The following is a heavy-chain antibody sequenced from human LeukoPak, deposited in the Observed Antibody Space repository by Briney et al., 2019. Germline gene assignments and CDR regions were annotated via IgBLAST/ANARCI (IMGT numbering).Heavy chain of an antibody. V-gene: IGHV3-53*01. CDR3: ARGYTSGWSPALDI. Sequence: GGSLRLSCAASGFTVSSNDMSWVRQAPGKGLECISVIYSGGSTDYADSVKGRLTISRDNSKNTLYLQMNSLRAEDTAVYYCARGYTSGWSPALDIWGQGTMVTVSS. J-gene: IGHJ3*02. CDR1: GFTVSSND. D-gene: IGHD6-19*01. CDR2: IYSGGST.